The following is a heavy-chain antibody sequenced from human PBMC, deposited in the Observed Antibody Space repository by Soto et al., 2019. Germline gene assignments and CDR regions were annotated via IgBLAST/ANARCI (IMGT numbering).Heavy chain of an antibody. CDR2: ISAYNGNT. D-gene: IGHD6-13*01. CDR3: ARGSSSWYRGYYYYGMDV. CDR1: GYTFTSYG. V-gene: IGHV1-18*01. J-gene: IGHJ6*02. Sequence: ASAKVSCKASGYTFTSYGISWVRQAPGQGLEWMGWISAYNGNTNYAQKLQGRVTMTTDTSTSTAYMELRSLRSDDTAVYYCARGSSSWYRGYYYYGMDVWGQGTTVNVSS.